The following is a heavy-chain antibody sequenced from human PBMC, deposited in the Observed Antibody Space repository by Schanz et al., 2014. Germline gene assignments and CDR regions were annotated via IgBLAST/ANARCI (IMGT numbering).Heavy chain of an antibody. CDR3: AKELYSGSHYGWFDP. J-gene: IGHJ5*02. V-gene: IGHV3-66*01. D-gene: IGHD1-26*01. CDR2: IYSRGGT. CDR1: GFNVGNNY. Sequence: EVQLEVSGGGLVQPGGSLRLSCEASGFNVGNNYMSWVRQPPGKGLECISIIYSRGGTFHADSVKGRFTISRDNSNHTLYLQMNSLRADDTAVYYCAKELYSGSHYGWFDPWGQGTLVTVSS.